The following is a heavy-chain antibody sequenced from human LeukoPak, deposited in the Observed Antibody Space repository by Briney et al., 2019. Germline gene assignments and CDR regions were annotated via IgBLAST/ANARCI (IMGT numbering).Heavy chain of an antibody. CDR3: ARESYFFDY. D-gene: IGHD3-16*02. Sequence: SETLSLTCTVSGGSISSYYWSWIRQPPGKGLEWIGYIYYSGSTSYNPSLKSRVTISVDTSKNQFSLKLSSVTAVDTAVYYCARESYFFDYWGQGTLVTVSS. V-gene: IGHV4-59*01. CDR2: IYYSGST. J-gene: IGHJ4*02. CDR1: GGSISSYY.